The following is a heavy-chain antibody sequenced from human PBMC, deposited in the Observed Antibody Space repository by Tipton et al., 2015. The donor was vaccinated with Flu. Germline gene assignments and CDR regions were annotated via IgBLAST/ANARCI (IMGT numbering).Heavy chain of an antibody. CDR3: ARDRNDYYDSGGYVLGFDIDY. D-gene: IGHD3-22*01. Sequence: QLVQSGGGVVQPGRSLRLSCAASGFTFSSYGMHWVRQAPGKGLEWVAVIWYDGSNKYYADSVKGRFTISRDNSKNTLYLQMNSLRAEDTAVYYCARDRNDYYDSGGYVLGFDIDYWGQGTLATVSA. CDR2: IWYDGSNK. J-gene: IGHJ4*02. CDR1: GFTFSSYG. V-gene: IGHV3-33*01.